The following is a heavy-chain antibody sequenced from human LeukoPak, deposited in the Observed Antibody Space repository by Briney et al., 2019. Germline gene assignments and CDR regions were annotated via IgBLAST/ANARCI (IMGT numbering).Heavy chain of an antibody. CDR1: GYSFTSYW. J-gene: IGHJ6*03. V-gene: IGHV5-51*01. Sequence: GESLKISCKGSGYSFTSYWIGWVRQMPGKGLEWMGIIYPGDSDTRYSPSFQGQVTISADKSISTAYLQWSSLKASDTAMYYCARQGTKASGLDYYYYTDVWGKGTTVIVSS. D-gene: IGHD1/OR15-1a*01. CDR3: ARQGTKASGLDYYYYTDV. CDR2: IYPGDSDT.